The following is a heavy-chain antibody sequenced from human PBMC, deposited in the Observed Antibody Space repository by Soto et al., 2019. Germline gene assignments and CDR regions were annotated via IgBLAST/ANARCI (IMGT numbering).Heavy chain of an antibody. J-gene: IGHJ6*02. CDR3: ARSGFGESYYYYYGMDV. CDR2: IKQDGSEK. Sequence: GGSLRLSCAASGFTFSSYWMSWVRQAPGKGLEWVANIKQDGSEKYYVDSVKGRFTISRDNAKNSLYLQMNSLRAEDTAVYYCARSGFGESYYYYYGMDVWGQGTTVTV. CDR1: GFTFSSYW. V-gene: IGHV3-7*03. D-gene: IGHD3-10*01.